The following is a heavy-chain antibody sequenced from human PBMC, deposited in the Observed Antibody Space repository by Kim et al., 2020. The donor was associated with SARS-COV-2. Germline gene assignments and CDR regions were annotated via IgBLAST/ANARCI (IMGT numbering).Heavy chain of an antibody. V-gene: IGHV3-73*01. CDR2: T. J-gene: IGHJ4*02. Sequence: TAYAASVKGRFTISRDDSRNTAYLQRNSLKTEDTAVYYWTSYCGVDSFRGWGQGTLVTVSS. CDR3: TSYCGVDSFRG. D-gene: IGHD2-21*02.